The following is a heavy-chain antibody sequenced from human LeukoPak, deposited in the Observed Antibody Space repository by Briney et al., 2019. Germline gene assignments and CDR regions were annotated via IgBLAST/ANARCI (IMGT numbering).Heavy chain of an antibody. V-gene: IGHV4-59*01. CDR1: GGSINSYY. D-gene: IGHD4-11*01. CDR2: IYFSGST. Sequence: PSETLSLTCTVSGGSINSYYWSWIRQSPGKGLEWIGYIYFSGSTNYNPSLKRRVTMSVVTSKNQFSLRLTSVTAADTATYYCARVGGSNFYNYGMDVWGQGTTVIVSS. J-gene: IGHJ6*02. CDR3: ARVGGSNFYNYGMDV.